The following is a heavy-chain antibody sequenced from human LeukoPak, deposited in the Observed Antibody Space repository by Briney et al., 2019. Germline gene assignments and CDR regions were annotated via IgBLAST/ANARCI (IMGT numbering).Heavy chain of an antibody. CDR3: ARHILSQLSWFDP. CDR2: IYHSGST. V-gene: IGHV4-38-2*01. D-gene: IGHD6-6*01. J-gene: IGHJ5*02. CDR1: GYSISSGYY. Sequence: PSETLSLTCAVSGYSISSGYYWGGIRQPPGKGLEWTGSIYHSGSTYYNPSLKSRVTISVDTSKNQFSLKLSSVTAADTAVYYCARHILSQLSWFDPWGQGTLVTVSS.